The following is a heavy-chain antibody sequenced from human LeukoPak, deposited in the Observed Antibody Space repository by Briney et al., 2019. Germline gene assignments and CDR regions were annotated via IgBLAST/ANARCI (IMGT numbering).Heavy chain of an antibody. CDR3: ASGGSYYAHYFDY. V-gene: IGHV4-4*07. CDR2: IYTSGST. CDR1: GGSISSYY. J-gene: IGHJ4*02. D-gene: IGHD1-26*01. Sequence: SETLPLTCTVSGGSISSYYWSWIRQPAGKGLEWMWGIYTSGSTNYNPSLKSRVTMSVDPSKNQFSLKLSSVTAADTAVYYCASGGSYYAHYFDYWGQGTLVTVSS.